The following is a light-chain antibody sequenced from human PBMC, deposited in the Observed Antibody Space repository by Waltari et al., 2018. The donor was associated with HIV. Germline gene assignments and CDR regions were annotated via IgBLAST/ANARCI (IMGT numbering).Light chain of an antibody. Sequence: EVVMTQSPATLSVSPGEGATLSCRASQSVSSNLAWYQQKPGQVPRLLIYGASTRATGIPARFRGSGSGTELTLTISSLQSEDFAVYYCQQYNNWPRTFGQGTKVEIK. V-gene: IGKV3-15*01. CDR1: QSVSSN. CDR2: GAS. CDR3: QQYNNWPRT. J-gene: IGKJ1*01.